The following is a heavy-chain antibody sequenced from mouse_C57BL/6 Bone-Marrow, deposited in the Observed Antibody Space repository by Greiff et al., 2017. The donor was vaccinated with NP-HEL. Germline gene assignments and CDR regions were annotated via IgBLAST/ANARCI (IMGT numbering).Heavy chain of an antibody. CDR3: ARDGGLRRFDY. J-gene: IGHJ2*01. CDR1: GFTFSDYY. Sequence: EVQVVESEGGLVQPGSSMKLSCTASGFTFSDYYMAWVRQVPEKGLEWVANINYDGSSTYYHDSLTSRVIISSANAKNILDLQMSSLKSEDTATYYCARDGGLRRFDYWGQGTTLTVSS. CDR2: INYDGSST. V-gene: IGHV5-16*01.